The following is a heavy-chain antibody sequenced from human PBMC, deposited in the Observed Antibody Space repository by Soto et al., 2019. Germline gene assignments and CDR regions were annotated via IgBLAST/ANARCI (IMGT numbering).Heavy chain of an antibody. D-gene: IGHD3-3*01. J-gene: IGHJ6*03. CDR3: ATRAADYDFWSGYYSYYYYMDV. V-gene: IGHV4-59*08. Sequence: QVQLQESGPGLVKPAETLSLTCTVSGGSISSYYWSWIRQPPGKGLEWIGYIYYSGSTNYNPSLKSRVTISVDTSKNQFSLKLSSVTAADTAVYYCATRAADYDFWSGYYSYYYYMDVRGKGTTVTVSS. CDR2: IYYSGST. CDR1: GGSISSYY.